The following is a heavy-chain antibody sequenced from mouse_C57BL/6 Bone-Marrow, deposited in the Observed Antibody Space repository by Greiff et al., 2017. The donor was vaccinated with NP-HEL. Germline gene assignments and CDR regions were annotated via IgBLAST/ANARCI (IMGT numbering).Heavy chain of an antibody. D-gene: IGHD1-1*01. CDR3: ARDGIYYYGGSYAY. J-gene: IGHJ3*01. CDR2: ISYDGSN. CDR1: GYSITSGYY. Sequence: EVKLQESGPGLVKPSQSLSLTCSVTGYSITSGYYWNWIRQFPGNKLEWMGYISYDGSNNYNPSLKNRISITRDTSKNQFFLKLNSVTTEDTATYYCARDGIYYYGGSYAYWGQGTLVTVSA. V-gene: IGHV3-6*01.